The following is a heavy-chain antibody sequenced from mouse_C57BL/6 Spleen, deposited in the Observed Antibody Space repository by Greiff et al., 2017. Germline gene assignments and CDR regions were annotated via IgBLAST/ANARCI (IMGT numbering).Heavy chain of an antibody. CDR1: GYAFSSYW. J-gene: IGHJ4*01. D-gene: IGHD2-5*01. CDR2: IYPGDGDT. V-gene: IGHV1-80*01. Sequence: VQLQQSGAELVKPGASVKISCKASGYAFSSYWMNWVKQRPGKGLEWIGQIYPGDGDTNYNGKFKGKATLTADKSSSTAYMQLSSLTSEDSAVYFCARDYYSNPYYYAMDYWGQGTSVTVSS. CDR3: ARDYYSNPYYYAMDY.